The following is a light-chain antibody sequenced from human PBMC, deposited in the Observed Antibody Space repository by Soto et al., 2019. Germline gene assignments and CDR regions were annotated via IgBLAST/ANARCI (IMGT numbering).Light chain of an antibody. V-gene: IGKV1-39*01. CDR2: AAS. CDR3: QQSYCTPHS. Sequence: DIQMTQSPSSLSASVGDRVTITCRASQSISSYLNWYQQKPGKAPKLLIYAASSLQSGVPSRFSGRGFWTDFTVNISSLQPADFATDYCQQSYCTPHSFGQGTKLEIK. CDR1: QSISSY. J-gene: IGKJ2*01.